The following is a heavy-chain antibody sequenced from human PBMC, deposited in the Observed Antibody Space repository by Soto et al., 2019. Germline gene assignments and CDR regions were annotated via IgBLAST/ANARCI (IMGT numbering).Heavy chain of an antibody. CDR1: GFTFSSYW. J-gene: IGHJ4*02. Sequence: PGGSLRLPCAASGFTFSSYWMSWVRQAPGKGLEWVANIKQDGSEKYYVDSVKGRFTISRDNAKNSLYLQMNSLRAEDTAVYYCARDEPYYDILTGYYIVDYWGQGTLVTVSS. CDR3: ARDEPYYDILTGYYIVDY. CDR2: IKQDGSEK. V-gene: IGHV3-7*01. D-gene: IGHD3-9*01.